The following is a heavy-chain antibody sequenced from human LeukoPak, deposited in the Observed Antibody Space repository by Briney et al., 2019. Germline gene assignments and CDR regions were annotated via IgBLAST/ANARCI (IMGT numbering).Heavy chain of an antibody. V-gene: IGHV4-59*01. CDR2: IYYSGST. J-gene: IGHJ4*02. D-gene: IGHD3-3*01. CDR3: ARVKVGFGVVTTYYFDS. Sequence: SETLSLTCTVSGGSISSYYWSWIRQPPGKGLEWIGCIYYSGSTNSNPSLKSRVSISVDTSKNQFSLKLSSVTAADTAVYYCARVKVGFGVVTTYYFDSWGQGTLVTVSS. CDR1: GGSISSYY.